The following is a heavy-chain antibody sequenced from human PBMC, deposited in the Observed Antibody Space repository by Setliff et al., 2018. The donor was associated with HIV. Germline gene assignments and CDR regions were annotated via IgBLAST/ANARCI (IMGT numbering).Heavy chain of an antibody. Sequence: ETLSLTCTVSGGSISGFYWNWIRQSAGKGLQWIGRIYDSGSTKYNPSLKSRVTMSLDTSKNQFSLNLDSVTAADTAVFYCARGVPLLPPHNWGQGTLVTVSS. CDR2: IYDSGST. CDR3: ARGVPLLPPHN. CDR1: GGSISGFY. V-gene: IGHV4-4*07. J-gene: IGHJ4*02. D-gene: IGHD2-21*02.